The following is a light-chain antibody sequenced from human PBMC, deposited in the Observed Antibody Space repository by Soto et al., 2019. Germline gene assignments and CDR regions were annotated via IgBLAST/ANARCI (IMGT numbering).Light chain of an antibody. V-gene: IGKV3-15*01. J-gene: IGKJ4*01. CDR1: QSVSSN. CDR2: GAS. CDR3: QHSGT. Sequence: EIVMTQSPATLSVSPGERATLSCRASQSVSSNLAWYQQKPGQAPRLLIYGASTRATGIPARFSGSGSGTEFTLTISSLQSKDFAVYYCQHSGTFGGWTKVEIK.